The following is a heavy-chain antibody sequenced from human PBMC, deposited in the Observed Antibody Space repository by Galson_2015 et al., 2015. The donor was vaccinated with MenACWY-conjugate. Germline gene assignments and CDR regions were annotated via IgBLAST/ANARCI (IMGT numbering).Heavy chain of an antibody. CDR1: GSSISINYW. D-gene: IGHD3-10*01. CDR3: ARGNYYVSGTYYKSANFDY. Sequence: SETLSLTCAVSGSSISINYWWTWVRQPPGKGLEWIGEIYHSGSTNYNPSLKSRLTVSVDKSKNQFSLKLSSVTAADTAVYYCARGNYYVSGTYYKSANFDYWGQGSLVTVSS. V-gene: IGHV4-4*02. J-gene: IGHJ4*02. CDR2: IYHSGST.